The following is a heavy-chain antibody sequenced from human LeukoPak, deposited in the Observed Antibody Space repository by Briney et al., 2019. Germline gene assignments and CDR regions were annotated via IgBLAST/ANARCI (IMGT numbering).Heavy chain of an antibody. J-gene: IGHJ6*04. CDR2: IKQNGNEK. V-gene: IGHV3-7*01. CDR3: ARDLAAWDV. Sequence: GGSLRLSCAASGFTFSSYWMSWVRQAPGKGLEWVANIKQNGNEKYSVDSVTGRFTISRDNAENTMFLQMNRLRAEDSAIYYCARDLAAWDVWGKGTTVTVSS. CDR1: GFTFSSYW.